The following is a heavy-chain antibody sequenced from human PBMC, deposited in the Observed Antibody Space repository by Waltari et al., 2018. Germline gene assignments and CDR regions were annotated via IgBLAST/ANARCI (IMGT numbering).Heavy chain of an antibody. CDR3: ARDRGRGIYLDA. J-gene: IGHJ4*02. V-gene: IGHV4-4*02. CDR1: GDSMSSGDW. Sequence: QMQLQESGPGLVKPSGTLSVTCTVSGDSMSSGDWWSWVRQSPEKGLEWIWQIQRSGRTNYNPSFEMRVSISIDTSNNQFSLKVTSTTAADTAMYYCARDRGRGIYLDAWGRGTLVTVSA. CDR2: IQRSGRT. D-gene: IGHD2-15*01.